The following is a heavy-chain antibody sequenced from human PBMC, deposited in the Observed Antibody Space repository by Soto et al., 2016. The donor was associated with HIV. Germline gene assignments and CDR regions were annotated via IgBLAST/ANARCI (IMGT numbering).Heavy chain of an antibody. CDR1: GFTFSSYT. CDR3: AVEWEPTLDY. D-gene: IGHD1-26*01. Sequence: EVQLVESGGGLVQPGGSLRLSCAASGFTFSSYTMNWVRQAPGKGLEWVSYISSSSSTIYYADSVKGRFTISRDNAKNSLYLQMNSLRAEDTAVYYCAVEWEPTLDYVGPGDPGPPSPQ. J-gene: IGHJ4*02. CDR2: ISSSSSTI. V-gene: IGHV3-48*01.